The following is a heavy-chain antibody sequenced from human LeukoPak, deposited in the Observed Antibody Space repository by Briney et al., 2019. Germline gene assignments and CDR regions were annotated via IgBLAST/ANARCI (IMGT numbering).Heavy chain of an antibody. CDR1: GFTFSSYE. Sequence: GGSLRLSCAASGFTFSSYEMNWVRQAPGKGPEWVSYISSSGSTIYYADSVKGRFTISRDNAKNSLYLQMNSLRAEDTAVYYCARGQVDYDYVWGSYRYHYYYGMDVWGQGTTVTVSS. D-gene: IGHD3-16*02. V-gene: IGHV3-48*03. CDR2: ISSSGSTI. CDR3: ARGQVDYDYVWGSYRYHYYYGMDV. J-gene: IGHJ6*02.